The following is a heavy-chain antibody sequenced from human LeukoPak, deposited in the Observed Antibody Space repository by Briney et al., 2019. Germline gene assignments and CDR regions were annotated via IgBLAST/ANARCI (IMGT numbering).Heavy chain of an antibody. CDR2: IGPADDT. D-gene: IGHD1-14*01. Sequence: GGSLRLSCAASGFTLSTFDMHWVHQVPGKALEYVSHIGPADDTHYSDSVRGRFTISREDSKKSLYLQMNNLRAEDTGVYYCARAPTRWHNHFDPWGQGTPVTVSS. CDR1: GFTLSTFD. V-gene: IGHV3-13*04. J-gene: IGHJ5*02. CDR3: ARAPTRWHNHFDP.